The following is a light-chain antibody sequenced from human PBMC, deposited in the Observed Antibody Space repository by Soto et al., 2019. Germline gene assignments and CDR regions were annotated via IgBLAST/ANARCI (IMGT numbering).Light chain of an antibody. CDR1: SSDVGGYNY. CDR3: SSYTSSSTPYV. Sequence: ALTQPTSVSGSPGQSITISCTGTSSDVGGYNYVSWYQQHPGKAPKLMIYEVSNRPSGVSNRFSGSKSGNTASLTISGLQAEDEADYYCSSYTSSSTPYVFGTGTKVTVL. V-gene: IGLV2-14*01. J-gene: IGLJ1*01. CDR2: EVS.